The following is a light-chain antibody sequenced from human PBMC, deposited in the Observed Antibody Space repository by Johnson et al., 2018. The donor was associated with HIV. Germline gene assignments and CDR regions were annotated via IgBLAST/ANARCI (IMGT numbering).Light chain of an antibody. V-gene: IGLV1-51*01. J-gene: IGLJ1*01. CDR2: DNN. CDR3: GTWDSSLSAYV. Sequence: QSVLTQPPSVSAAPGQKVNISCSGSSSNIGNNYVSWYQQLPGTAPKVLIYDNNKRPSGIPDRFSGSKSGTSATLGITGLQTGDEADYYCGTWDSSLSAYVFATGTKVTVL. CDR1: SSNIGNNY.